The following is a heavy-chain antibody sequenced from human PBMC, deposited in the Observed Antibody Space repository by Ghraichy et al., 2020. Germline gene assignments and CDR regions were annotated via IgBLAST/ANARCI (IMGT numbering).Heavy chain of an antibody. J-gene: IGHJ4*02. Sequence: GGSLRLSCAASGFIFSSYVMSWVRQAPGKGLEWVSAISGSGGSTYYADSVKGRFTISRDNSKNTLSLQMNNLRAEDTAVYYCAKGRRYCSGGSCYGVKDLDYWGQGTLVTVSS. CDR2: ISGSGGST. CDR3: AKGRRYCSGGSCYGVKDLDY. CDR1: GFIFSSYV. D-gene: IGHD2-15*01. V-gene: IGHV3-23*01.